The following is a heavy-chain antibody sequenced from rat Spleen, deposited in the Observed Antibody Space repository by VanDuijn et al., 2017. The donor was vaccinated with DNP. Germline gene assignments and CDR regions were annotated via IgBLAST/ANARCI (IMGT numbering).Heavy chain of an antibody. J-gene: IGHJ1*01. CDR1: GFTFSDSY. D-gene: IGHD1-10*01. CDR2: ISYDGGST. Sequence: EVQLVESGGGLVQPGGSLKLSCAASGFTFSDSYMAWVRQAATKGLEWVASISYDGGSTYYRDSVKGRFTISRDNAKSSLYLQMESLRSEDTATYYCAKATNNWDWYFDFWGPGTMVTVSS. CDR3: AKATNNWDWYFDF. V-gene: IGHV5-20*01.